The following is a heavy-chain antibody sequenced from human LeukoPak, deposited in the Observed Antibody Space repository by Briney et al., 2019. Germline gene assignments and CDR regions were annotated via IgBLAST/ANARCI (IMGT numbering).Heavy chain of an antibody. CDR3: ARVAHSYYDFWSGYQTFDY. CDR1: GGSISSYS. CDR2: IYYSGST. V-gene: IGHV4-59*08. J-gene: IGHJ4*02. Sequence: PSETLSLTCTVSGGSISSYSWSWIRQPPGKGLEWIGYIYYSGSTNYNPSLKSRVTISVDTSKNQFSLKLSSVTAADTAVYYCARVAHSYYDFWSGYQTFDYWGQGTLVTVSS. D-gene: IGHD3-3*01.